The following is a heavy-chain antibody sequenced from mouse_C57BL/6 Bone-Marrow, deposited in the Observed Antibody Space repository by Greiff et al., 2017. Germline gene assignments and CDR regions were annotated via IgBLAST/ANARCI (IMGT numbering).Heavy chain of an antibody. CDR3: ARRYYYGSSPYYFDY. CDR2: IDPANGNT. CDR1: GFNIKNTY. V-gene: IGHV14-3*01. J-gene: IGHJ2*01. D-gene: IGHD1-1*01. Sequence: VQLQQSVAELVRPGASVKLSCTASGFNIKNTYMHWVKQRPEQGLEWIGRIDPANGNTKYAPKFQGKATFTADTSSNTAYLQLSSLTSEDTAIYYCARRYYYGSSPYYFDYWGQGTTLTVSS.